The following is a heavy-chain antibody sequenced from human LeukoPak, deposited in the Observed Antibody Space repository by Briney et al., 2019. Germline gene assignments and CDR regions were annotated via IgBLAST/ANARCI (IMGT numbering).Heavy chain of an antibody. Sequence: PGGSLRLSCAASGLTFSSYAMSWVRQAPGKGLEWVSAISGSGGSTYYADSVKGRFTISRDNAENSLYLQMNSLRAEDTALYYCAKDSHPGSGSYYKGNFDYWGQGTLVTVSS. V-gene: IGHV3-23*01. CDR3: AKDSHPGSGSYYKGNFDY. CDR1: GLTFSSYA. D-gene: IGHD3-10*01. CDR2: ISGSGGST. J-gene: IGHJ4*02.